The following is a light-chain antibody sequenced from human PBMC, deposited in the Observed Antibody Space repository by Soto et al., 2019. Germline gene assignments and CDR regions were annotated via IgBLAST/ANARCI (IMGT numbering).Light chain of an antibody. CDR3: QQYSNWPPVT. Sequence: EIVLTQSPATLSLSPGTGATLSCRASQIVTSSLAWYQQRPGQAPSLLIYGASTRASGIPLRFSGSGSGTEFTLTISSLQSEDFAVYYCQQYSNWPPVTFGGGTKVDIK. J-gene: IGKJ4*01. CDR1: QIVTSS. CDR2: GAS. V-gene: IGKV3-15*01.